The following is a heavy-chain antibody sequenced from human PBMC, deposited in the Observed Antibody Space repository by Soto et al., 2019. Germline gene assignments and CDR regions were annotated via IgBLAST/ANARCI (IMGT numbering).Heavy chain of an antibody. D-gene: IGHD6-13*01. CDR1: VGTFSSYA. CDR2: IIPIFGTA. Sequence: SVKVSCKASVGTFSSYAISWVRQAPGQGLEWMGGIIPIFGTANYAQKFQGRVTITADESTSTAYMELSSLRSEDTAVYYCAGYSSSWLHHNWFDPWGQGTLVTVSS. V-gene: IGHV1-69*13. CDR3: AGYSSSWLHHNWFDP. J-gene: IGHJ5*02.